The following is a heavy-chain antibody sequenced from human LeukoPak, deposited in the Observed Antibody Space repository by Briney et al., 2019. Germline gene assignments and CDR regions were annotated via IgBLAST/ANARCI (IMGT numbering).Heavy chain of an antibody. Sequence: SETLSLTCTVSGGSISRGGYYWSWIRQHPGKGLEWIGYIYYSGSTYYNPSLKSRVTISVDTSKNQFSLKLSSVTAADTAVYYCAKARPKYYYDSSGYSPAAFDYWGQGTLVTVSS. J-gene: IGHJ4*02. CDR3: AKARPKYYYDSSGYSPAAFDY. CDR1: GGSISRGGYY. CDR2: IYYSGST. V-gene: IGHV4-31*03. D-gene: IGHD3-22*01.